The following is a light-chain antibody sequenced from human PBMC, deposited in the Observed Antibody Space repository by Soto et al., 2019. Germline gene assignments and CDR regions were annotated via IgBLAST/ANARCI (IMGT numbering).Light chain of an antibody. CDR2: DAY. Sequence: VLTQSPVTLSLSPGERATLSCRASQSFRGLLAWYQQKPGQAPRLLIYDAYNRATGIPPRFSGSGSGTDFPLTISSLEPEDSAVYYCQQRHMWPITFGQGTRLEIK. CDR3: QQRHMWPIT. V-gene: IGKV3-11*01. J-gene: IGKJ5*01. CDR1: QSFRGL.